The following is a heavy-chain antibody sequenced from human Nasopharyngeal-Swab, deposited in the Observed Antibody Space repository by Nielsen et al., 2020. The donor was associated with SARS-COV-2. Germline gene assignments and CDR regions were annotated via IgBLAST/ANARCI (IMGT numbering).Heavy chain of an antibody. D-gene: IGHD6-19*01. J-gene: IGHJ6*02. CDR1: GYTFIGYY. CDR3: ARDPTSVAGTGDYYYGMDV. Sequence: ASVKVPCKASGYTFIGYYMHWVRQAPGQGLEWMGRINTNSGGTNYAQKFQGRVTMTRDTSISTAYMELSRMRSDDTAVYYCARDPTSVAGTGDYYYGMDVWGQGTTVTVSS. V-gene: IGHV1-2*06. CDR2: INTNSGGT.